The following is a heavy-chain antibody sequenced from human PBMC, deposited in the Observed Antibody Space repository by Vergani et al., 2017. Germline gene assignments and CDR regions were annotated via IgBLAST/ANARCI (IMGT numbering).Heavy chain of an antibody. CDR1: GGSISSGGYY. V-gene: IGHV4-31*03. CDR2: IYYSGST. CDR3: ARGDSSGYYPND. D-gene: IGHD3-22*01. Sequence: QVQLQESGPGLVKPSQTLSLTCTVSGGSISSGGYYWSWIRQHPGKGLEWIGYIYYSGSTYYNPSLKSRVTISVDTSKNQFSLKLSSVTTADTAVYYCARGDSSGYYPNDWGQGTLVTVSS. J-gene: IGHJ4*02.